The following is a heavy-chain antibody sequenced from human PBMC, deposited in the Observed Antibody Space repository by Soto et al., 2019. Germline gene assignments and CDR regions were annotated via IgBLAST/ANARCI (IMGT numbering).Heavy chain of an antibody. CDR2: ISYDGSKK. J-gene: IGHJ3*02. V-gene: IGHV3-30*18. D-gene: IGHD5-18*01. CDR3: AKGRGYGGDAFDI. Sequence: QVQLVESGGGVVQPGRSLRLSCAASGFTFSSYGMHWVRKAPGKGLERVAVISYDGSKKYYPDSVKGRFTISRDNPKNPLYLQMNSLRAENTAVYYCAKGRGYGGDAFDIWGQGTMVTVSS. CDR1: GFTFSSYG.